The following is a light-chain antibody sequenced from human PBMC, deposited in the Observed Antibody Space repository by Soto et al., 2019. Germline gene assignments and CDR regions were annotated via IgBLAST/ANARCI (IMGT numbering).Light chain of an antibody. V-gene: IGKV1-5*03. CDR2: KAS. CDR1: QTISSW. CDR3: LQDYSFPRT. J-gene: IGKJ4*01. Sequence: DIQMTQSPSTLSGSVGDRVTITCRASQTISSWLAWYQQKPGKAPKLLIYKASTLKSGVPSRFSGSGSGTEFTLTISSLQPDDFATYYCLQDYSFPRTCGGGTKVDIK.